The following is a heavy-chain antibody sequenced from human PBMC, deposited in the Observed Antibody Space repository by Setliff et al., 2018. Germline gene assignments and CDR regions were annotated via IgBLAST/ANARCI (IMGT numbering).Heavy chain of an antibody. CDR2: INLNTGNI. D-gene: IGHD5-12*01. J-gene: IGHJ4*02. CDR3: ARDTLALKDITLFDY. Sequence: ASVKVSCKASGFSFSDYLMNWMRQSPDQRLEWMGRINLNTGNIFYAQEFQGRVTLTRDASISTAYMELTGLRYDDTAIYYCARDTLALKDITLFDYWGQGTLVTVSS. CDR1: GFSFSDYL. V-gene: IGHV1-2*02.